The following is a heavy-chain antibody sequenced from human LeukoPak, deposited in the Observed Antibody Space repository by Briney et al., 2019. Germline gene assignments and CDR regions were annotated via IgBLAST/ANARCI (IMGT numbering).Heavy chain of an antibody. V-gene: IGHV3-23*01. CDR2: TSGSGGST. CDR3: AKVPKPLPAAIRPNYYYYGMDV. J-gene: IGHJ6*02. CDR1: GFTFSNYA. Sequence: PGGSLRLSCAASGFTFSNYAMSWVRQAPGKGLEWVSTTSGSGGSTYYADSVKGRFTISRDNSKNTLYLQMNSLRAEDTAVYYCAKVPKPLPAAIRPNYYYYGMDVWGQGTTVTVSS. D-gene: IGHD2-2*02.